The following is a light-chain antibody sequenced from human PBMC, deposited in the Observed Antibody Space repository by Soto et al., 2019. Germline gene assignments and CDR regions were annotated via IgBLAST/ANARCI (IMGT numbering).Light chain of an antibody. V-gene: IGKV3-20*01. CDR3: QQYGRSPWT. J-gene: IGKJ1*01. Sequence: EILLTQSPGTLSLSPGDRATLSCRASQSVSSSYLAWYQQKPGQAPRLLIYGASSRATGIPDRFSGSGSGTDFILTISRLEPEDFAVYYCQQYGRSPWTFGQGTKVDIK. CDR1: QSVSSSY. CDR2: GAS.